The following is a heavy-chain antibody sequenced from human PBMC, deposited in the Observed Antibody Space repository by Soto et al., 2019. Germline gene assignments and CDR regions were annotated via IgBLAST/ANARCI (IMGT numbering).Heavy chain of an antibody. D-gene: IGHD3-10*01. V-gene: IGHV1-2*02. CDR3: AIEPMLRAPNCFDF. CDR2: INPNSVGT. Sequence: ASVKVSCKASGYTFTGHYMHWVRQAPGQGLEWMGWINPNSVGTNYAQKFQGRVTMTRDTSISTAYMELSRLRSDDTAVYYCAIEPMLRAPNCFDFRGQATMVTVSS. J-gene: IGHJ3*01. CDR1: GYTFTGHY.